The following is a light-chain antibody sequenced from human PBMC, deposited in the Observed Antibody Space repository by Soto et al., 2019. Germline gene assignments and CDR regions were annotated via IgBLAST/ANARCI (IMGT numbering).Light chain of an antibody. J-gene: IGKJ4*01. CDR2: WAS. V-gene: IGKV4-1*01. CDR1: QSVLYSSNNKDY. Sequence: DIVMTQSPDSLAVSLGERATINCKSSQSVLYSSNNKDYLAWYQQKPGQPPKLLIYWASTRESGVPDRFSGSGSGTDFTLTSSSLQAEDVAVYYCQQYYGTPLTFGGGTNVEIK. CDR3: QQYYGTPLT.